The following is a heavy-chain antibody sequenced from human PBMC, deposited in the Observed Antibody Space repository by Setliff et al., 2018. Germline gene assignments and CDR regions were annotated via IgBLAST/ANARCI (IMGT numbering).Heavy chain of an antibody. D-gene: IGHD2-2*01. CDR1: GYTFIDYG. Sequence: GASVKVSCKASGYTFIDYGVSWVRQAPGQGLEWVGWISPYNGNTYYAPNFQDRITMTTDTSTSTAYLEFTSLRSDDTAIYYCSRLVRFCTKISCKRLLGDDDWGQGNLVTVSS. CDR3: SRLVRFCTKISCKRLLGDDD. V-gene: IGHV1-18*01. J-gene: IGHJ4*02. CDR2: ISPYNGNT.